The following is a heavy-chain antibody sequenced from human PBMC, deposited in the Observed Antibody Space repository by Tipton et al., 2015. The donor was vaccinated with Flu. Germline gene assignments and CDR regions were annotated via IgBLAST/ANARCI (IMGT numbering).Heavy chain of an antibody. CDR2: IYYSGST. Sequence: TLSLTCTVSGGSISSSSYYWGWIRQPPGKGLEWIGSIYYSGSTYYNPSLKSRVTISVDTSKNQFSLKLSSVTAADTAVYYCARESMIVVAIARYFDLWGRGTLVTVSS. V-gene: IGHV4-39*07. CDR3: ARESMIVVAIARYFDL. CDR1: GGSISSSSYY. D-gene: IGHD3-22*01. J-gene: IGHJ2*01.